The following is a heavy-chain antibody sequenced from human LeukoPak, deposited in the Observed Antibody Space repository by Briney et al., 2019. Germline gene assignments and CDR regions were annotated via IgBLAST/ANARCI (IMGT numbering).Heavy chain of an antibody. D-gene: IGHD3-22*01. CDR3: ARWYYDSSGYRYFDY. Sequence: SETLSLTCTVSGGSISSYYRSWIRQPPGKGLEWIGYIYYSGSTNYNPSLKSRVTISVDTSKNQFSLKLSSVTAADTAVYYCARWYYDSSGYRYFDYWGQGTLVIVSS. CDR2: IYYSGST. V-gene: IGHV4-59*01. J-gene: IGHJ4*02. CDR1: GGSISSYY.